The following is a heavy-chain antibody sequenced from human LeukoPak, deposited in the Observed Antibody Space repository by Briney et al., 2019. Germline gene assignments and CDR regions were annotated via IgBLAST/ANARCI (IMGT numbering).Heavy chain of an antibody. CDR1: GFTFSSYA. V-gene: IGHV3-23*01. CDR2: ISGSGGST. D-gene: IGHD6-6*01. J-gene: IGHJ3*02. Sequence: GGSLRLSCAASGFTFSSYAMSWVRQAPGKGLEGVSAISGSGGSTYYADSVKGRFTISRDNSKNTLYLQMNSLRAEDTAVYYCAKGYSSSSGLGAFDIWGQGTMVTVSS. CDR3: AKGYSSSSGLGAFDI.